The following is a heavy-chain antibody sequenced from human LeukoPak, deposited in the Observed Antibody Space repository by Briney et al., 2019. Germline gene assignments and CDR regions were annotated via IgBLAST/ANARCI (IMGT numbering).Heavy chain of an antibody. CDR3: AREEVADAFDY. Sequence: TSETLSLTCAVYGGSFSGYYWSWIRQPPGKGLEWIGEINHSGSTNYSPSLKSRVTISVDKSKNQFSLRLSSVTAADTAVYYCAREEVADAFDYWGQGTLVTVSS. CDR1: GGSFSGYY. V-gene: IGHV4-34*01. J-gene: IGHJ4*02. CDR2: INHSGST. D-gene: IGHD6-19*01.